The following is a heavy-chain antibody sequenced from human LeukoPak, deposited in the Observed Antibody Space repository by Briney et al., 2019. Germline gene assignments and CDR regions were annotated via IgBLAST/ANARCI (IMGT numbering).Heavy chain of an antibody. J-gene: IGHJ4*02. D-gene: IGHD3-22*01. V-gene: IGHV4-39*01. Sequence: SETLSLTCTDSGGSISSSSYYWGWIRQPPGKGLEWIGSIYYSGSTYYNPSLKSRGTISVDTSKNQFSLKLNSVTAADTAVYYCARQVLQDYYDSSGRLYYFDYWGQGTLVTVSS. CDR1: GGSISSSSYY. CDR3: ARQVLQDYYDSSGRLYYFDY. CDR2: IYYSGST.